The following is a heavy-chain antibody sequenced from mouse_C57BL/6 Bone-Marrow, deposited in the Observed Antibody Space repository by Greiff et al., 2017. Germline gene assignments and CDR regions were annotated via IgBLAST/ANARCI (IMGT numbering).Heavy chain of an antibody. CDR3: ARGTRDY. Sequence: ELKLMESGGGLVKPGGSLKLSCAASGFTFSDYGMHWVRQAPEKGLEWVAYISSGSSTIYYADTVKGRFTISRDNAKTTLFLHMTSLRSEYTAMYYCARGTRDYWGQGTTLTVSS. CDR1: GFTFSDYG. CDR2: ISSGSSTI. D-gene: IGHD2-13*01. V-gene: IGHV5-17*01. J-gene: IGHJ2*01.